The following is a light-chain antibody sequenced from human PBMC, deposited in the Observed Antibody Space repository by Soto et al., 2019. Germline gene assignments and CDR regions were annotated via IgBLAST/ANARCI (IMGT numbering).Light chain of an antibody. J-gene: IGKJ1*01. V-gene: IGKV1-27*01. CDR1: QGISNY. CDR2: AAS. Sequence: DIQMTQSPSSLSASVGDRVTITCRASQGISNYLAWYQQKPGKVPKLLIYAASTLQSGVPSRFSGSGSGTDFTRTSSSLQPEDVATYYCQGGAFCQGTKVEIK. CDR3: QGGA.